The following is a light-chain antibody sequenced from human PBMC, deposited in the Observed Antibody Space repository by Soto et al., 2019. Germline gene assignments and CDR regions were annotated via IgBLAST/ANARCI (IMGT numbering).Light chain of an antibody. J-gene: IGKJ5*01. CDR2: VAS. CDR1: QSISRY. Sequence: DIQVTQCPCSLFGCLLDIVTITCRASQSISRYLNWYQQKPGKAPNLLIYVASSLQSEVPSRFSGSGSGTDFTLTITSLQPEDFATYYCQQSYGTPITFGQGTRLEIK. CDR3: QQSYGTPIT. V-gene: IGKV1-39*01.